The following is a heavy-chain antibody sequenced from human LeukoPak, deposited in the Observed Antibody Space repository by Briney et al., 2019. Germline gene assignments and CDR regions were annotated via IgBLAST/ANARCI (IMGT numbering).Heavy chain of an antibody. V-gene: IGHV4-34*01. Sequence: PSETLSLTCAVYGGSFSGYYWSWIRQPPGKGLEWIGEISHSGSTNYNPSLKSRVTISVDTSKNQFSLKLSSVTAADTAVYYCARDPIYDYVWGSSFDYWGQGTLVTVSS. D-gene: IGHD3-16*01. CDR2: ISHSGST. CDR1: GGSFSGYY. J-gene: IGHJ4*02. CDR3: ARDPIYDYVWGSSFDY.